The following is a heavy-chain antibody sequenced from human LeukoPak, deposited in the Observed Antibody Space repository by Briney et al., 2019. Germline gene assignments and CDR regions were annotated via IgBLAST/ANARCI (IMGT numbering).Heavy chain of an antibody. Sequence: SETLSLTCAVYGGSFSGYYWSWIRQPPGKGLEWIGEINHSGSTNYNPSLKSRVTISVDTSKNQFSPKLSSVTAADTAVYYCARDRDGDYFDYWGQGTLVTVSS. CDR2: INHSGST. CDR1: GGSFSGYY. V-gene: IGHV4-34*01. J-gene: IGHJ4*02. CDR3: ARDRDGDYFDY.